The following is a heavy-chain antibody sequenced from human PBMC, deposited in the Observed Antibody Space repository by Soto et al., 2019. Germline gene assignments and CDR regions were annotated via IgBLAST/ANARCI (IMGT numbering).Heavy chain of an antibody. J-gene: IGHJ4*02. CDR1: GVSIGTSGDY. V-gene: IGHV4-39*01. D-gene: IGHD3-9*01. CDR3: VDVFTGSTFGY. CDR2: VYRTGSV. Sequence: PSETLSLTCTVTGVSIGTSGDYWGWVRQPPGKGLEWIGSVYRTGSVYYNPSLYNPSLESRLSITVDTSKNQFSLKLRSVTAANTAVYYCVDVFTGSTFGYWGQGTLVTVSS.